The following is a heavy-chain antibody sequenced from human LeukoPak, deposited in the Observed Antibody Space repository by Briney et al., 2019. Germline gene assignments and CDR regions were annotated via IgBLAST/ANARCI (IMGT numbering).Heavy chain of an antibody. J-gene: IGHJ4*02. V-gene: IGHV4-39*01. CDR3: ARKLSLSSSSYQFDY. Sequence: PSETLSLTCTVSGGSISSSSYYWGWIRQPPGKGLEWIGSIYYSGSTYYNPSLKSRVTISVDTSKNQFSLKLSSVTAADTAVYYCARKLSLSSSSYQFDYWGQGNLVTVSS. CDR2: IYYSGST. CDR1: GGSISSSSYY. D-gene: IGHD6-6*01.